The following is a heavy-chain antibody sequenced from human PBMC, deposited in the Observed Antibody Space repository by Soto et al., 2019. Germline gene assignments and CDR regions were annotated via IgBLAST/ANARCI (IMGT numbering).Heavy chain of an antibody. CDR2: IYYSGGT. Sequence: NPSDTLSLPCTVSGGSLSSGSYYRSWIRQPPGTGLEWIRYIYYSGGTNYNPSLKSRVTISVDTSKNQCSLKLSSVTAADRAVYCCARGRIGGITSRAFDIWGQGTMVTVSS. V-gene: IGHV4-61*01. CDR3: ARGRIGGITSRAFDI. CDR1: GGSLSSGSYY. J-gene: IGHJ3*02. D-gene: IGHD2-15*01.